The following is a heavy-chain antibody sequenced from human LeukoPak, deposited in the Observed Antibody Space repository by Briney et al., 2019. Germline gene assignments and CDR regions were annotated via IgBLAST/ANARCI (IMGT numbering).Heavy chain of an antibody. D-gene: IGHD6-13*01. Sequence: GGSLRLSCAASGFTFSSYGMHWVRQAPGKGLEWVAVISYDGSNKYYADSVKGRFTISRDNSKNTLYLQMNSLRAEDTAVYYCARGGPLTAAGDADAFDIWGQGTLVTVSS. J-gene: IGHJ3*02. CDR3: ARGGPLTAAGDADAFDI. V-gene: IGHV3-30*03. CDR1: GFTFSSYG. CDR2: ISYDGSNK.